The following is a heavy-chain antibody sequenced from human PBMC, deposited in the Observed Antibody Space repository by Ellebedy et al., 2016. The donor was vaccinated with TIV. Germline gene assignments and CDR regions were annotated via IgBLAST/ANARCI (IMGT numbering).Heavy chain of an antibody. Sequence: GESLKISCVASGFTFGRYWMSWVRQAPGKGLEWVANINQGGSEKYYVNSVEGRFTISRDNAKNSLYLEINSLRAEDSTVYYCAKDRLRDTGMVNYYYYGMDVWGQGTTVSVSS. CDR3: AKDRLRDTGMVNYYYYGMDV. J-gene: IGHJ6*02. D-gene: IGHD5-18*01. CDR1: GFTFGRYW. CDR2: INQGGSEK. V-gene: IGHV3-7*01.